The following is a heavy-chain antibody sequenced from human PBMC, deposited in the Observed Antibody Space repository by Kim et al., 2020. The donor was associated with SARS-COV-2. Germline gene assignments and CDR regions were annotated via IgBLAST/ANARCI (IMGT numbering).Heavy chain of an antibody. J-gene: IGHJ4*02. CDR3: ARGAIYYDSSGYDY. Sequence: NPSLKSRVTIAVDTSKNQFSLKLSSVTAADTAVYYCARGAIYYDSSGYDYWGQGTLVTVSS. V-gene: IGHV4-34*01. D-gene: IGHD3-22*01.